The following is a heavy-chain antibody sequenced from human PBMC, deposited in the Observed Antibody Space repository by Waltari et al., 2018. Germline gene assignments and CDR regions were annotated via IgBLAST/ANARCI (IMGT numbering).Heavy chain of an antibody. CDR1: GVPLTSNRHH. CDR2: VSYSGTT. J-gene: IGHJ3*01. CDR3: ATYIGASVGTAAFDV. Sequence: QLQRPESGPRLVRPSETLSLIRRVSGVPLTSNRHHWAWIRQSHGQGLEWIGTVSYSGTTYISPSLKSRVYVSRATSKNQVSLILGSVTAADMAVYYCATYIGASVGTAAFDVWGQGTMVTVSS. D-gene: IGHD5-12*01. V-gene: IGHV4-39*01.